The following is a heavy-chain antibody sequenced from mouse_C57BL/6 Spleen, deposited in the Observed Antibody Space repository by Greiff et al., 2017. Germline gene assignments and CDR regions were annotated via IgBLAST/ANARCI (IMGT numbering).Heavy chain of an antibody. CDR2: INSDGGST. J-gene: IGHJ1*03. CDR1: EYEFPSHD. Sequence: LKESGGGLVQPGESLKLSCESNEYEFPSHDMSWVRKTPEKRLELVAAINSDGGSTYYPDTMERRFIISRDNTKKTLYLQMSSLRSEDTALYYCARHYYYGSSPNWYFDVWGTGTTVTVSS. CDR3: ARHYYYGSSPNWYFDV. D-gene: IGHD1-1*01. V-gene: IGHV5-2*01.